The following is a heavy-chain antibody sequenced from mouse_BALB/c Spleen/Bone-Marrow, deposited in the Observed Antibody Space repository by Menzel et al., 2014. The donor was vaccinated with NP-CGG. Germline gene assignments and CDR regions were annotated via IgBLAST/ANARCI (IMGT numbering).Heavy chain of an antibody. CDR3: ARRLRSAMDY. CDR2: IDPANGNT. J-gene: IGHJ4*01. D-gene: IGHD1-1*01. CDR1: GSNIKDTY. V-gene: IGHV14-3*02. Sequence: EVKLQESGAELVKPGASVKLSCTASGSNIKDTYIHWVKQRPEQGLEWIGRIDPANGNTKYDPKFQGKATITADTSSNTAYLQLSSLTSEDTAVYYCARRLRSAMDYWGQGTSVTVSS.